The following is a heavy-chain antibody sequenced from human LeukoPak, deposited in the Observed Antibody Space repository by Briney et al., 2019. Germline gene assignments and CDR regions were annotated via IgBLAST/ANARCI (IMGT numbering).Heavy chain of an antibody. Sequence: PGGSLRLSRAASGFTFSSHAMHWVRQAPGKGLEWVAVISYDGSNKYYADSVKGRFTISRDNSKNTLYLQMNSLRAEDTAVYYCARTFWSGYLKGSYFDYWGQGTLVTVSS. CDR3: ARTFWSGYLKGSYFDY. CDR1: GFTFSSHA. V-gene: IGHV3-30-3*01. CDR2: ISYDGSNK. D-gene: IGHD3-3*01. J-gene: IGHJ4*02.